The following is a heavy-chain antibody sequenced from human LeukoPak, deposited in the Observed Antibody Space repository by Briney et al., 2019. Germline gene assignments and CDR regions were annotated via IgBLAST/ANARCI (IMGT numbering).Heavy chain of an antibody. CDR3: ARDLDHDGRFGELSTYYFDY. Sequence: PGGSLRLSCAASGFTFSSYWMTWVRQAPGKGLEWVANIKPDGSEKYYVDSVKGRFTISRDNAKNSLYLQMNSLRAEDTAVYYCARDLDHDGRFGELSTYYFDYWGQGTLVTVSS. D-gene: IGHD3-10*01. CDR1: GFTFSSYW. V-gene: IGHV3-7*01. J-gene: IGHJ4*02. CDR2: IKPDGSEK.